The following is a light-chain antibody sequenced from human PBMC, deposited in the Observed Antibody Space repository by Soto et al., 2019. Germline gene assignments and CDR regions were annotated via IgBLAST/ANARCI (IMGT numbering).Light chain of an antibody. V-gene: IGLV2-8*01. CDR3: GSSPGRNGFVV. J-gene: IGLJ7*01. Sequence: QSVLTQPPSASESPGQSVTISCTGVSGDVGGYTYVSWYQHYPGKAPKLLIYEVSKRPQGVPDRFTGSKSGNTASLTVSGLQPDDEADYYCGSSPGRNGFVVFGGGTQLTVL. CDR2: EVS. CDR1: SGDVGGYTY.